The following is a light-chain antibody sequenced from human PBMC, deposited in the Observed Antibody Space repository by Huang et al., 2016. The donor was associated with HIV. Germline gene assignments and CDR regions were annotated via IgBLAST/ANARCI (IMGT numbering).Light chain of an antibody. CDR3: QQYNDWPPLT. CDR1: QSVNSD. J-gene: IGKJ4*01. CDR2: GAS. V-gene: IGKV3-15*01. Sequence: EIEMTQSPAILSVSPGERATLSCRASQSVNSDLAWYLQKPGQAPRLLIYGASTRAIGIPAKFNGTVSGTEFSLSSSNLQSDDFGVYYCQQYNDWPPLTFGGGTKVEI.